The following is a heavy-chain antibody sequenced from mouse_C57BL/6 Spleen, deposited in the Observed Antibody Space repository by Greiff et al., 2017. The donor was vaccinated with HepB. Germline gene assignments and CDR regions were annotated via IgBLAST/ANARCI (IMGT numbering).Heavy chain of an antibody. D-gene: IGHD3-1*01. CDR2: IDPSDSYT. Sequence: VQLQQSGAELVKPGASVKLSCKASGYTFTSYWMQWVKQRPGQGLEWIGEIDPSDSYTNYNQKFKGKATLTVDTSSSTAYMQLSSLTSEDSAVYYCARSGPYAMDYWGQGTSVTVAS. V-gene: IGHV1-50*01. CDR3: ARSGPYAMDY. CDR1: GYTFTSYW. J-gene: IGHJ4*01.